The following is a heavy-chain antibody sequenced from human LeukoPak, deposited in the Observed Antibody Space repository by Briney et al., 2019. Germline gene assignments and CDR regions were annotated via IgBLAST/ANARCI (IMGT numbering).Heavy chain of an antibody. CDR2: MDTDGRTP. Sequence: GGSLRLSSVVSGFPFGDFWMHWVRQGPGKGLVWGARMDTDGRTPDYADSVKGRFTISRDNARNTLYLQMRSLRADDTAPYYCATDVTGSEDRWGQGTLVTVSS. J-gene: IGHJ5*02. D-gene: IGHD6-25*01. CDR1: GFPFGDFW. CDR3: ATDVTGSEDR. V-gene: IGHV3-74*01.